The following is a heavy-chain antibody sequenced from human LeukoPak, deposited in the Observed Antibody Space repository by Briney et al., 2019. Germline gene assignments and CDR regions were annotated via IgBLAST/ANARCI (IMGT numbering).Heavy chain of an antibody. CDR2: ITGSGSNI. V-gene: IGHV3-48*01. CDR3: ARTPFLSQTGYFDY. D-gene: IGHD2/OR15-2a*01. Sequence: PGGSLRLSCAASGFTFSGYYMNWVRQAPGKGLEWVSYITGSGSNIYYADSVKGRFTISRDNAKNSLYLQMNSLRAEDMAVYYCARTPFLSQTGYFDYWGQGTLVTVSS. J-gene: IGHJ4*02. CDR1: GFTFSGYY.